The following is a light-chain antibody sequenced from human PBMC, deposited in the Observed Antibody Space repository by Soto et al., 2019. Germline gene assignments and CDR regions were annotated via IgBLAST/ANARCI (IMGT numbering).Light chain of an antibody. Sequence: QAVVTQEPSLTVSPGGTVTVTCGPSTGAVTSDHYPYGFQQKPGQAPRALIYDTSKEKSWTPARFSGSLLGGKAALTLSGAQPEDEADYYCLLTYSGGQIFGGGTKLTVL. V-gene: IGLV7-46*01. CDR2: DTS. CDR3: LLTYSGGQI. J-gene: IGLJ2*01. CDR1: TGAVTSDHY.